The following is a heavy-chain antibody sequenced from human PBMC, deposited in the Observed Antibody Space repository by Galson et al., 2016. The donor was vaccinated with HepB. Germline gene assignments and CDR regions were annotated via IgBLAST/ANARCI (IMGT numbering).Heavy chain of an antibody. CDR3: TREFDL. CDR2: IYSGGTT. V-gene: IGHV3-66*02. CDR1: GFTVSSNY. J-gene: IGHJ2*01. Sequence: SLRLSCAASGFTVSSNYVTWVRQAPGKGLEYVSVIYSGGTTYYADSVKGRFTISRDNSKNTLFLQMNTLRAEDTAVYYCTREFDLWGRGTQVTVSS.